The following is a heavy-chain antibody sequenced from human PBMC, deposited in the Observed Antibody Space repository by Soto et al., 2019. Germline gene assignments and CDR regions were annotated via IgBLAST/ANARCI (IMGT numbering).Heavy chain of an antibody. CDR2: IKQDGSEK. D-gene: IGHD3-10*01. CDR1: GFTFSSYW. V-gene: IGHV3-7*03. Sequence: LRLSCAASGFTFSSYWMSWVRQAPGEGLEWVANIKQDGSEKYYVDSVKGRFTISRDNAKNSLYLQMNSLRAEDTAVYYCAMMVRGSWFDPWGQGTLVTVSS. CDR3: AMMVRGSWFDP. J-gene: IGHJ5*02.